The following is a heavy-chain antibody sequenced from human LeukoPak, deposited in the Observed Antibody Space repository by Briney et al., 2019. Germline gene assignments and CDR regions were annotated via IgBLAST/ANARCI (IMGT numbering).Heavy chain of an antibody. D-gene: IGHD5-18*01. CDR1: GGSISSGGYS. Sequence: SETLSLTCAVSGGSISSGGYSWSWIRQPPGKGLEWIGCIYHSGSTYYNPSLKSRVTISVDRSKNQFSLKLSSVTAADTAVYYCARPYNYGPGGAFDIWGQGTMVTVSS. J-gene: IGHJ3*02. V-gene: IGHV4-30-2*02. CDR2: IYHSGST. CDR3: ARPYNYGPGGAFDI.